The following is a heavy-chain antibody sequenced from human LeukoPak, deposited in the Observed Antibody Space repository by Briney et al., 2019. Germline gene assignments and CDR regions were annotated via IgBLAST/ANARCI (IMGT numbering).Heavy chain of an antibody. CDR2: ILYDGSNK. CDR1: GFTFSSYG. D-gene: IGHD2-2*01. V-gene: IGHV3-30*18. Sequence: GGSLRLSCAASGFTFSSYGMHWVRQAPGKGLEGGAVILYDGSNKYYADSVKGRFTISRDKSKNSLYLQMNSLRAEDTAVYYCAKDKGQVVPAAIFDYWGQGTLVTVSS. J-gene: IGHJ4*02. CDR3: AKDKGQVVPAAIFDY.